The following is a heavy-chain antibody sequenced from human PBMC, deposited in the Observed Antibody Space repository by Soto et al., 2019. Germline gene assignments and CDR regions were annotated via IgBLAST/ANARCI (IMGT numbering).Heavy chain of an antibody. J-gene: IGHJ6*02. CDR1: GFTFSSYA. D-gene: IGHD1-26*01. CDR3: ARDSSGAYSPYYYGMDV. V-gene: IGHV3-48*02. CDR2: ISISSHAI. Sequence: PGGSLRLSCAASGFTFSSYAMNWVRQAPGKGLEWVSYISISSHAIYYADSLKGRFTVSRDDAKKSLYLQMNSLRDEDTAVYYCARDSSGAYSPYYYGMDVWGQGTTVTV.